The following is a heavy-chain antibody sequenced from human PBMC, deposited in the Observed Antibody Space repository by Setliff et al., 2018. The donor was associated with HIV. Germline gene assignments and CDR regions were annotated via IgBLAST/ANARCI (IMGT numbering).Heavy chain of an antibody. D-gene: IGHD6-13*01. J-gene: IGHJ6*03. CDR3: ARHRDPPGTSWIYYYYYMDL. Sequence: SETLSLTCTVSGDLIRNSYYYWAWIRQSPGRGLEWIGSVYYSGSPSYNPSLSSRLTISVDTSKNHVSLRLSSVTAADTGVYYCARHRDPPGTSWIYYYYYMDLWGEGTTVTVSS. V-gene: IGHV4-39*01. CDR1: GDLIRNSYYY. CDR2: VYYSGSP.